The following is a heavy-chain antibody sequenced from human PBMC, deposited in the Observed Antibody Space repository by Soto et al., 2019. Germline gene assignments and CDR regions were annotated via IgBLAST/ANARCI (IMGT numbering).Heavy chain of an antibody. J-gene: IGHJ4*02. D-gene: IGHD3-22*01. CDR2: TYYRSKWYN. V-gene: IGHV6-1*01. CDR3: ARKGSSGYYPDYHLDH. CDR1: VYSVSSNSAA. Sequence: SQTLSLTCAISVYSVSSNSAAWNWIIQSPSRGLEWLGRTYYRSKWYNDYAVSVKSRITINPDTSKNQFSLQLNSVTPEDTAVYYCARKGSSGYYPDYHLDHWGQGTLVPVXS.